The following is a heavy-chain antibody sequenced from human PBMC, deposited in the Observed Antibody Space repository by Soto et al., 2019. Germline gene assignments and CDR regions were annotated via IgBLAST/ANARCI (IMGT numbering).Heavy chain of an antibody. J-gene: IGHJ5*02. CDR1: GGTFTSSA. V-gene: IGHV1-58*01. CDR3: AADQGYYDSSGYSLPGFDP. CDR2: IIVGSGNT. Sequence: SVKVSCKASGGTFTSSAVQWVRQARGQRLEWIGWIIVGSGNTNYAQKFQERVTITRDMSTSTAYMELSSLRSEDTAVYYCAADQGYYDSSGYSLPGFDPWGQGTLVTVSS. D-gene: IGHD3-22*01.